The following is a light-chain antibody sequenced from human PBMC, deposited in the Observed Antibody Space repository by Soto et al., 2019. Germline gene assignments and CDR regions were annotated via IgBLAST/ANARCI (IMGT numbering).Light chain of an antibody. V-gene: IGLV2-23*01. Sequence: QPVLTQPASVSGSPGQSITISCTGTSSDAGSYNLVSWYQQHPGKAPKLMIYEGSKRPSGVSNRFSGSKSGNTASLTISGLQAEDEADYYCCSYAGSSTYVFGTGTKLTVL. CDR2: EGS. CDR3: CSYAGSSTYV. J-gene: IGLJ1*01. CDR1: SSDAGSYNL.